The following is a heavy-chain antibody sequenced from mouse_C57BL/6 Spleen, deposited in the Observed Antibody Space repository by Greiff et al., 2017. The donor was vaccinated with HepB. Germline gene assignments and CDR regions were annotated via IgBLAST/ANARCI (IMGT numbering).Heavy chain of an antibody. CDR1: GYTFTSYW. Sequence: QVQLQQPGAELVKPGASVKLSCKASGYTFTSYWMQWVKQRPGQGLEWIGEIDPSDSYTNYNQKFKGKATLTVDTSSSTAYMQLSSLTSEDSAVYYCARKVTTVVANFDYWGQGTTLTVSS. CDR2: IDPSDSYT. V-gene: IGHV1-50*01. CDR3: ARKVTTVVANFDY. J-gene: IGHJ2*01. D-gene: IGHD1-1*01.